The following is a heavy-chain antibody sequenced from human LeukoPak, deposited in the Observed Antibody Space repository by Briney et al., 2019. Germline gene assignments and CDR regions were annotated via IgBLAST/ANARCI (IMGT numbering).Heavy chain of an antibody. D-gene: IGHD6-13*01. CDR3: AKSRGQQQAPQRYNWFDP. V-gene: IGHV3-23*01. CDR2: ISGSGGST. Sequence: GGSLRLSCAASGFTFSSYAMSWVRQAPGKGLEWVSAISGSGGSTYYADSVKGRFTISRDNSKNTLYLQMNSLRAEDTAVYYCAKSRGQQQAPQRYNWFDPWGQGTLVTVSS. J-gene: IGHJ5*02. CDR1: GFTFSSYA.